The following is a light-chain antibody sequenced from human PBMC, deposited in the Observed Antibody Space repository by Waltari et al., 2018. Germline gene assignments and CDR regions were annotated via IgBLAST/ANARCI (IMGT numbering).Light chain of an antibody. CDR3: QQYGSSIMYT. Sequence: EVVLTQSPDTLSLSPGERATLSCSASQSLPKRYLAWYQQKPGQAPRLLIYGASSRAAGIPYRFSGSGSGTDFTLTISRLEPEDFAVYYCQQYGSSIMYTFGQGTKLEIK. V-gene: IGKV3-20*01. CDR1: QSLPKRY. J-gene: IGKJ2*01. CDR2: GAS.